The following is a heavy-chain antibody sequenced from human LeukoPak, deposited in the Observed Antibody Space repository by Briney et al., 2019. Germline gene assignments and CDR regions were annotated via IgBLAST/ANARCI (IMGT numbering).Heavy chain of an antibody. CDR2: IKEDGSEK. CDR3: AREWSYGVFGH. Sequence: GGSLRLSCAVSGFTFSSYWMTWVRQAPGKGLEWVANIKEDGSEKYYVDSVKGRFTISRDNAKSSLYLQMNSLRAEDTGVYYCAREWSYGVFGHWGQGTLVTVSS. V-gene: IGHV3-7*01. CDR1: GFTFSSYW. D-gene: IGHD2-8*01. J-gene: IGHJ4*02.